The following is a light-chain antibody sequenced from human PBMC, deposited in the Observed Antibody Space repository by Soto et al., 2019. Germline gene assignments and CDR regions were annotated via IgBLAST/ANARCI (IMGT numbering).Light chain of an antibody. CDR2: SDN. CDR1: SSNIGNNF. J-gene: IGLJ7*01. Sequence: QSVLTQPPSVSGTPGQRVTISCSGSSSNIGNNFVYWYQHLPGAAPTLVVYSDNHRPSGVPVRFSGSKSGTSASLTISGLRSEDEATYYWATWDDSLSGFVVFGGGTQLTVL. V-gene: IGLV1-47*01. CDR3: ATWDDSLSGFVV.